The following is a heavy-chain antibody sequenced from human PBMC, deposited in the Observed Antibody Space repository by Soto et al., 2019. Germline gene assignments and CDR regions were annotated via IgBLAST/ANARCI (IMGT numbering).Heavy chain of an antibody. CDR3: TRGLRGPDY. D-gene: IGHD3-16*01. CDR1: GFSFSGHW. Sequence: EVQLVESGGGLVQPGGSLRLSCAASGFSFSGHWMHWVRQAPGKGLVWVSRINNDGSDTVYADSVKGRFTISRDNDKNTLYLQMHSLRGEDTAVYYCTRGLRGPDYWGQGTLVPVSS. CDR2: INNDGSDT. J-gene: IGHJ4*02. V-gene: IGHV3-74*01.